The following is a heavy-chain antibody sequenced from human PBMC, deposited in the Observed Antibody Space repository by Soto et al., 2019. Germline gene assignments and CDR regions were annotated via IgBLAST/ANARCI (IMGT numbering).Heavy chain of an antibody. V-gene: IGHV1-69*01. Sequence: QVQLVQSGAEVKKPGSSVKVSCKASGDSFSSSAITWVRQAPGQGLEWMGGIIPLFAAPHYAHRFQDRVTITADESTSTAYMELRSLRSEDTAVYYCAILTTSGYYPPFDAWGQGTLVTVSS. CDR3: AILTTSGYYPPFDA. CDR2: IIPLFAAP. J-gene: IGHJ4*02. D-gene: IGHD3-22*01. CDR1: GDSFSSSA.